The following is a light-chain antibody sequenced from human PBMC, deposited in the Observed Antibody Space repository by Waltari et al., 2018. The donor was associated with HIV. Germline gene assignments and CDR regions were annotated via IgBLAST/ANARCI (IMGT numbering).Light chain of an antibody. CDR2: EVS. V-gene: IGLV2-23*02. Sequence: QSALTQPASVSGSPGQSITISCTGPSSDVGSSNLFSWYQQYPGKAPKLMIYEVSKRPSGVSNRFSGSKSGNTASLTISGLQAEDEADYYCCSYAATSTFVFGTGTKVTVL. CDR1: SSDVGSSNL. J-gene: IGLJ1*01. CDR3: CSYAATSTFV.